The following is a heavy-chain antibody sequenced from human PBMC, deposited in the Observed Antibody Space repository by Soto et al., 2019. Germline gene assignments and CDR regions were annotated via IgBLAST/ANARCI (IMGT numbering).Heavy chain of an antibody. V-gene: IGHV6-1*01. CDR3: ARDPSPIYCSGGSCYFNWFDP. CDR2: TYYRSKWYN. CDR1: GDSVSSNSAA. J-gene: IGHJ5*02. D-gene: IGHD2-15*01. Sequence: QVQLQQSGPGLVKPSQTLSLTCAISGDSVSSNSAAWNWIRQSPSRGLEWLGRTYYRSKWYNDYAASVKSRITINPDTSKNQFSLQLNSVTPEDTAVYYCARDPSPIYCSGGSCYFNWFDPWGQGTLVTVSS.